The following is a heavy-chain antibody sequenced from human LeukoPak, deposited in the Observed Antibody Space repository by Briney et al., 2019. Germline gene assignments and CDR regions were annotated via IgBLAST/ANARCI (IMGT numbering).Heavy chain of an antibody. V-gene: IGHV4-34*01. CDR1: GGSFSGYY. J-gene: IGHJ3*01. CDR3: AREDAVSSDDAFDL. D-gene: IGHD6-19*01. CDR2: INHSGST. Sequence: PSETLSLTCAVYGGSFSGYYWSWIRQPPGKGLEWIGEINHSGSTYYNPSLKSRVTISVDTSKNQFSLKLSSVTAADTAVYYCAREDAVSSDDAFDLWGQGTMVTVS.